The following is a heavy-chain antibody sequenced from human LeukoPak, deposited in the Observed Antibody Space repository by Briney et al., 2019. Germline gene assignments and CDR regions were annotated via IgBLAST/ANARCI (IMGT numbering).Heavy chain of an antibody. CDR3: AKDFPRGVLFH. Sequence: GGSLRLSCAASGFTFSTYAMIWVRQARGKGLEWVSTITSDGRRYYADSVKGRFTISRDNSKNTLYLQMNSLRAEDTAVYYLAKDFPRGVLFHWGQGTLVTVSS. J-gene: IGHJ4*02. CDR1: GFTFSTYA. CDR2: ITSDGRR. V-gene: IGHV3-23*01. D-gene: IGHD3-10*01.